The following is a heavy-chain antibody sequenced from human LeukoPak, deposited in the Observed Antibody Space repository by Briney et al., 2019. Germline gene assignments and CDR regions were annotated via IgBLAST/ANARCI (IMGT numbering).Heavy chain of an antibody. CDR2: IIPIFGTA. CDR3: ARMKYCSSTSCEIDY. Sequence: ASVKVSCKASGGTFSSYAISWVRQAPGQGLEWMGGIIPIFGTANYAQKFQGRVTITADESTSTAYMELSSLRSEDTAVYYCARMKYCSSTSCEIDYWGQGTLVTVSS. J-gene: IGHJ4*02. V-gene: IGHV1-69*13. D-gene: IGHD2-2*01. CDR1: GGTFSSYA.